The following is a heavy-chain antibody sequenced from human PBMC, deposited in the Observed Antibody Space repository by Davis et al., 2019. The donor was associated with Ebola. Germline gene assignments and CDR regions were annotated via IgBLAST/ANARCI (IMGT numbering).Heavy chain of an antibody. D-gene: IGHD5-18*01. CDR3: TSTVDTADY. V-gene: IGHV3-33*03. Sequence: GESLKISCAASGFTFSSYGMHWVRQAPGKGLEWVAVIWYDGSNKYYADSVKGRFTISRDNAKNSLYLQMNSLRAEDTAVYYCTSTVDTADYWGQGTLVTVSS. J-gene: IGHJ4*02. CDR1: GFTFSSYG. CDR2: IWYDGSNK.